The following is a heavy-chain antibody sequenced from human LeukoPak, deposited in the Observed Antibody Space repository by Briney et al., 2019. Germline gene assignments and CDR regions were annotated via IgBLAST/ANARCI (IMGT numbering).Heavy chain of an antibody. V-gene: IGHV3-74*01. CDR3: ARLVISSYVDY. J-gene: IGHJ4*02. D-gene: IGHD2-2*01. CDR2: INSDGSST. CDR1: GFTFSSYW. Sequence: GGSLRLSCAASGFTFSSYWMHWVRQAPGKGLVWVSRINSDGSSTSYADSVKGRFTISRDNAKNSLYLQMSSLRAEDTAIYYCARLVISSYVDYWGQGTLVTVSS.